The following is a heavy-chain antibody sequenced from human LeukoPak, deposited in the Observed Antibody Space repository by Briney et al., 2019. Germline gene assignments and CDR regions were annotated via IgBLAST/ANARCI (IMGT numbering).Heavy chain of an antibody. CDR3: ARDLIQLWLIDH. J-gene: IGHJ4*02. V-gene: IGHV3-21*01. CDR1: GFTFSSYS. D-gene: IGHD5-18*01. Sequence: PGGSLRLSCAASGFTFSSYSMNWVRQAPGKGLEWVSSISSSSYIYYADSVKGRFTISRDNAKNSLYLQMNSLRAEDTAVYYCARDLIQLWLIDHWGQGTLVTVSS. CDR2: ISSSSYI.